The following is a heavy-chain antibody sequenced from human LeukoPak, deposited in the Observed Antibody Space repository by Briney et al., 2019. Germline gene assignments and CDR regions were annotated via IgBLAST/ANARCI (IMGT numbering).Heavy chain of an antibody. D-gene: IGHD3-16*01. CDR3: ARDRNYDYVWGSSDCYFDY. J-gene: IGHJ4*02. CDR1: GFTFSSYS. V-gene: IGHV3-48*02. Sequence: GGSLRLSCAASGFTFSSYSMNWVRQAPGKGLEWVSYISSSSTIYYADSVKGRFTISRDNAKNSLYLQMNSLRDEDTAVYYCARDRNYDYVWGSSDCYFDYWGQGTLVTVSS. CDR2: ISSSSTI.